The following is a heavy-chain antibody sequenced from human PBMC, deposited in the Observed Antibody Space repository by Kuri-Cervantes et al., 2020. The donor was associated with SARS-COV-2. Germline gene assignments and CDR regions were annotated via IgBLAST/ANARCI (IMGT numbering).Heavy chain of an antibody. J-gene: IGHJ4*02. CDR2: ISYDGSNK. Sequence: GGSLRLSCAASGSTFSSYAMHWVRQAPGKGLEWVAVISYDGSNKYYADSVKGRFTISRDNSKDTLYLQMNSLRAEDTAVYYCASCRGGGYGCAFDYWGQGTLVTVSS. D-gene: IGHD5-12*01. CDR1: GSTFSSYA. V-gene: IGHV3-30-3*01. CDR3: ASCRGGGYGCAFDY.